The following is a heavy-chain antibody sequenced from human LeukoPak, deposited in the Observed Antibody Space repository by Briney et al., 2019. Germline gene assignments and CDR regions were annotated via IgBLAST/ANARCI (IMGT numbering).Heavy chain of an antibody. CDR1: GFNFSSHN. J-gene: IGHJ4*02. V-gene: IGHV3-21*01. Sequence: PGGSLRLSCAASGFNFSSHNMNWVRQAPGKGLEWVSSINNVASHIYYAGSVRGRFTISRDNAKNSVYLQMNSLRAEDTAVYYCTRDATYYLRYGYFDYWGQGTLVTVSS. CDR3: TRDATYYLRYGYFDY. D-gene: IGHD2/OR15-2a*01. CDR2: INNVASHI.